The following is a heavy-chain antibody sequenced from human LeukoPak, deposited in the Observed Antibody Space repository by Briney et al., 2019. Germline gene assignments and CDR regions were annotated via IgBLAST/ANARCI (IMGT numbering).Heavy chain of an antibody. D-gene: IGHD3-10*01. CDR3: ARGYGSGSYYISPRFDY. CDR2: ISSSGSTI. CDR1: GFTFSSYE. J-gene: IGHJ4*02. V-gene: IGHV3-48*03. Sequence: GGSLRLSCAVSGFTFSSYEMNWVRQAPGKGLEWVSYISSSGSTIYYADSVKGRFTISRDNAKNSLYLQTNSLRAEDTAVYYCARGYGSGSYYISPRFDYWGQGTLVTVSS.